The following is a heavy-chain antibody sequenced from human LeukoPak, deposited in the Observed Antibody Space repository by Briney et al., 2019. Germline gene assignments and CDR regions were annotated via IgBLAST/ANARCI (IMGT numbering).Heavy chain of an antibody. CDR1: GGSIRSGGFY. CDR2: IYYSGST. J-gene: IGHJ4*02. CDR3: ARDRDGYSYGRTFDH. Sequence: KPSETLSLTCTVSGGSIRSGGFYWSWIRQHPGKGLDWIEYIYYSGSTYYNPSLKSRVIISVDTSKNQFSLKLSSVTAADTAVYYCARDRDGYSYGRTFDHWGQGTLVTVSS. D-gene: IGHD5-18*01. V-gene: IGHV4-31*03.